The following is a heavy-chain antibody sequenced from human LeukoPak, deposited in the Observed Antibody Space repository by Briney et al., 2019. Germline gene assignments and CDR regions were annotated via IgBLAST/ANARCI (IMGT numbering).Heavy chain of an antibody. CDR1: GFTFSRFN. D-gene: IGHD6-19*01. V-gene: IGHV3-73*01. J-gene: IGHJ4*02. CDR3: TSIALTGEFDY. CDR2: IRNKANSYAT. Sequence: GKSQRLSCVASGFTFSRFNMHWVRQASGKGLEWVGRIRNKANSYATAYAASVKGRFTISRDDSKNTAYLQMNSLKTEDTAVYYCTSIALTGEFDYWGQGTLVTVSS.